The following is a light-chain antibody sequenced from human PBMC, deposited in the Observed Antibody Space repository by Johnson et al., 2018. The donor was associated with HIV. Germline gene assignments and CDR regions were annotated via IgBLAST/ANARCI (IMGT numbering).Light chain of an antibody. V-gene: IGLV1-51*01. Sequence: QSVLTQPPSVSAAPGQKVTISCSGSSSNIGNNYVSWYQHLPGTAPKLLIYDNNKRPSGIPDRFSDSKSGTSATLGITGLQTGDEADYYCGTWDTSLSAGGVFGTGTKVTVL. CDR3: GTWDTSLSAGGV. CDR2: DNN. CDR1: SSNIGNNY. J-gene: IGLJ1*01.